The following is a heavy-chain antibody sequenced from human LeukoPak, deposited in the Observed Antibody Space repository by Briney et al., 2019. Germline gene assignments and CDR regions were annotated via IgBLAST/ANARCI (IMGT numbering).Heavy chain of an antibody. CDR1: GGSISSSSYY. CDR3: ARRGRADYVWGSYRSYYFDY. CDR2: IYYSGST. V-gene: IGHV4-39*01. Sequence: SETLSLTCTVSGGSISSSSYYWGWIRQPPGKGLEWIGSIYYSGSTYYNPSLKSRVTISVDTSKNQFSLKQSSVAAADTAAYYCARRGRADYVWGSYRSYYFDYWGQGTLVTVSS. D-gene: IGHD3-16*02. J-gene: IGHJ4*02.